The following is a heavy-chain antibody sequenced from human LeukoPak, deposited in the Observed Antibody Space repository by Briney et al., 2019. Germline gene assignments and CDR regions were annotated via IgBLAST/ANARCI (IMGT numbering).Heavy chain of an antibody. J-gene: IGHJ5*02. Sequence: PSETLSLTCTVSGVSISSYYWSWIRQPPGKGLEWIGYIYYSGSTNYNPSLKSRVTISVDTSKNQFSLKLSSVTAADTAVYYCARGVNDFWSGYLYWFDPWGQGTLVTVSS. V-gene: IGHV4-59*01. D-gene: IGHD3-3*01. CDR3: ARGVNDFWSGYLYWFDP. CDR2: IYYSGST. CDR1: GVSISSYY.